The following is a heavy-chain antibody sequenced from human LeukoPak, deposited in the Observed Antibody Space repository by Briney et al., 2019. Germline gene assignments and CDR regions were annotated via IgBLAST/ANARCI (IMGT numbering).Heavy chain of an antibody. J-gene: IGHJ4*02. D-gene: IGHD3-10*01. CDR1: GFTFDDYA. V-gene: IGHV3-9*01. Sequence: PGRSLRLSCAASGFTFDDYAMHWVRQAPGKGLEWVSGISWNSGSIGYADSVKGRFTISRDNAKNSLYLQMNSLRAEDTALYYCAKDELGSGSYLAYWGQGTLVTVSS. CDR2: ISWNSGSI. CDR3: AKDELGSGSYLAY.